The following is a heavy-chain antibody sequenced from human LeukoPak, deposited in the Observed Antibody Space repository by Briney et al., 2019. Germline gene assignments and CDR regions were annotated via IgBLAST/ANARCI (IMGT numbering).Heavy chain of an antibody. CDR1: GGSFSGYY. CDR3: AVRGPNIVVVPAANWFDP. V-gene: IGHV4-34*01. CDR2: INHSGST. Sequence: SETLSLTCAVYGGSFSGYYWSWIRQPPGKGLEWIGEINHSGSTNYNPSLKSRVTISVYTSKNQFSLKLSSVTAADTAVYYCAVRGPNIVVVPAANWFDPWGQGTLVTVSS. J-gene: IGHJ5*02. D-gene: IGHD2-2*01.